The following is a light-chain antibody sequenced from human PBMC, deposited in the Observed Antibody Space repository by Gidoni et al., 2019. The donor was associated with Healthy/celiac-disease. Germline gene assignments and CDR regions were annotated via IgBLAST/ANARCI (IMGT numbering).Light chain of an antibody. CDR1: QSVSSSY. CDR2: GAS. J-gene: IGKJ4*01. CDR3: KQYGSSPLT. Sequence: IVLTQSPGTLSLSPGERATLSCRASQSVSSSYLAWYQQKPGQAPRLLIYGASSRATGIQDRFSGSGSGTDFTLTISRLEPEDFAVYYCKQYGSSPLTFGGGTKGEIK. V-gene: IGKV3-20*01.